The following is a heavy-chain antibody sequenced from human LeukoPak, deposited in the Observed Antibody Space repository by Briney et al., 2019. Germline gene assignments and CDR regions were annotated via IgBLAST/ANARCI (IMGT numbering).Heavy chain of an antibody. D-gene: IGHD3-10*01. V-gene: IGHV3-23*01. CDR3: AKDWGYGSGSYYPAY. J-gene: IGHJ4*02. Sequence: PGGSLRLSCAAPGFTFSTYAMSWVRQAPGKGLEWVSVISGRGGSKSYADSVKGRFTFSRDNSKNTLYLQMNSLRAEDTAVYYCAKDWGYGSGSYYPAYWGQGTPVTVPS. CDR1: GFTFSTYA. CDR2: ISGRGGSK.